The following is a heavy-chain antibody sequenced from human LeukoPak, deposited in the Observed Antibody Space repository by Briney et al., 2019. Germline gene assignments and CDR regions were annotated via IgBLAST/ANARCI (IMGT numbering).Heavy chain of an antibody. CDR1: GFPFSSYW. V-gene: IGHV3-7*01. J-gene: IGHJ4*02. CDR2: IKQDGSEK. D-gene: IGHD2-15*01. CDR3: ARDYRGYRAPYYFDY. Sequence: GSLRLSFAASGFPFSSYWMSWVRQAPGKGLEWVANIKQDGSEKYYVDSVKGRFTISRDNAKSSLYLQMNSLRAEDTAVYYCARDYRGYRAPYYFDYWGQGTLVIVSS.